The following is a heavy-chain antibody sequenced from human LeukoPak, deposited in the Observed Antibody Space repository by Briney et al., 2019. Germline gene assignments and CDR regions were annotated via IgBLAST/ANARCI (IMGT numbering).Heavy chain of an antibody. CDR1: GGTFSSYA. V-gene: IGHV1-69*13. CDR3: ARDKAGWGQQLVPSH. CDR2: IIPIFGTA. J-gene: IGHJ4*02. Sequence: SVKVSCKASGGTFSSYAISWVRQAPGQGLEWMGGIIPIFGTANYAQKFQGRVTITADESTSTAYMELSRLGSDDTAVYYCARDKAGWGQQLVPSHWGQGTLVTVSS. D-gene: IGHD6-13*01.